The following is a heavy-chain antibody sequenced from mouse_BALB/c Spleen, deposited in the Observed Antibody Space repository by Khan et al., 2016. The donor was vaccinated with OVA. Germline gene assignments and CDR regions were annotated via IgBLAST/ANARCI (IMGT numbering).Heavy chain of an antibody. V-gene: IGHV3-2*02. CDR3: SRTARIKY. CDR2: ISYSGST. D-gene: IGHD1-2*01. Sequence: VQLQQSGPGLVKPSQSLSLTCTVTGYSITSGYGWNWIRQFPGNKLEWMGYISYSGSTNYNPSLKSRISITRDTSKNQFFLQLNSVTTEDTATYYCSRTARIKYWGQGTTLTVSS. J-gene: IGHJ2*01. CDR1: GYSITSGYG.